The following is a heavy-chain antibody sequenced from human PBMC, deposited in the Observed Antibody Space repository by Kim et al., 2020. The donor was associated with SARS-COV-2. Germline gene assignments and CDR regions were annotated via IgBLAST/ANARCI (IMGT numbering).Heavy chain of an antibody. V-gene: IGHV3-21*01. CDR3: ARDRGVEGHYFDS. Sequence: GGSLRLSCAASGLGFSRYSMIWVRQAPGKGLEWVSGISSSSIYMHYGDSVKGRFTISRDNAKNSVYLQMDSLRVEDTAIYYCARDRGVEGHYFDSWGPG. D-gene: IGHD2-15*01. CDR1: GLGFSRYS. CDR2: ISSSSIYM. J-gene: IGHJ4*02.